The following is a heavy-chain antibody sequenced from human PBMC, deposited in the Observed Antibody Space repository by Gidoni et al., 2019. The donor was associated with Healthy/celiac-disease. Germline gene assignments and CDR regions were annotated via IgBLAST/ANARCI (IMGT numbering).Heavy chain of an antibody. CDR2: ISSSSSYI. Sequence: EVQLVESGGGLVKPGGSLRLSCAASGFTFSSYSMNWVRQAPGKGLEWVSSISSSSSYIYYADSVKGRFTISRDNAKNSLYLQMNSLRAEDTAVYYCARDSTVLRYFDWLPDYYYYGMDVWGQGTTVTVSS. V-gene: IGHV3-21*01. CDR3: ARDSTVLRYFDWLPDYYYYGMDV. D-gene: IGHD3-9*01. J-gene: IGHJ6*02. CDR1: GFTFSSYS.